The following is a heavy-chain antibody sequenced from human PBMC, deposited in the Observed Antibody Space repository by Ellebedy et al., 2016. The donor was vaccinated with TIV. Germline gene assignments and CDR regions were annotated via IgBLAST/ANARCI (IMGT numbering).Heavy chain of an antibody. D-gene: IGHD2-15*01. J-gene: IGHJ4*02. V-gene: IGHV3-30-3*01. CDR2: ISYDGSNK. CDR1: GFTFSNYA. CDR3: ARALSHIVVVVAALDY. Sequence: PGGSLRLSCAASGFTFSNYAMHWVRQAPGKGLEWVAVISYDGSNKDYADSVKGRFTISRDNSKNTLYLQMNSLRAEDTAVYYCARALSHIVVVVAALDYWGQGTLVTVSS.